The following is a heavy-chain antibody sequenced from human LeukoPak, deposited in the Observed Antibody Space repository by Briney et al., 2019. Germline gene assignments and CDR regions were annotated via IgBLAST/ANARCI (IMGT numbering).Heavy chain of an antibody. CDR2: IYHTGNT. CDR1: GDSISRSNW. J-gene: IGHJ4*02. CDR3: ARGGNDYGDYFDY. Sequence: PSETLSLTCAVSGDSISRSNWWSWVRQPPGKGLEWIGEIYHTGNTNNNPSLKSRLTISLDESKKQFSLTLASVTAADTAVYFCARGGNDYGDYFDYWGQGTLVTVSS. D-gene: IGHD4-17*01. V-gene: IGHV4-4*02.